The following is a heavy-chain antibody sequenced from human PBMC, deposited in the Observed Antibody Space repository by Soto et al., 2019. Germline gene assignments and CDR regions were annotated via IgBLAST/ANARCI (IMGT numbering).Heavy chain of an antibody. V-gene: IGHV1-18*01. CDR2: ISAYNGNT. CDR1: GYTFTSYG. CDR3: ARVGRSSGGRPHYYGDPAFDY. D-gene: IGHD2-15*01. Sequence: QVQLVQSGAEVKKPGASVKVSCKASGYTFTSYGISWVRQAPGQGLEWMGWISAYNGNTNHPQKLQGRVTITTDTSPSTAYMELRSLRSDDTAVYYCARVGRSSGGRPHYYGDPAFDYWGQGTLVTVSS. J-gene: IGHJ4*02.